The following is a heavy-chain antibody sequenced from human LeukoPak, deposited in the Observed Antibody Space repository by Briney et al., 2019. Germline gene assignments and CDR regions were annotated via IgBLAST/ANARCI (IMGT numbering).Heavy chain of an antibody. J-gene: IGHJ4*02. CDR2: INSDGSSS. CDR1: GFTFSSYW. D-gene: IGHD5-24*01. Sequence: PGGSLRLSCAASGFTFSSYWMHWVRQAPGKGLVWVSRINSDGSSSSNADSVKGRFTTSRDNAKNTLYLQMNSLRAEDPAVYYCARDSSRAQAWGQGTLVTVSS. V-gene: IGHV3-74*01. CDR3: ARDSSRAQA.